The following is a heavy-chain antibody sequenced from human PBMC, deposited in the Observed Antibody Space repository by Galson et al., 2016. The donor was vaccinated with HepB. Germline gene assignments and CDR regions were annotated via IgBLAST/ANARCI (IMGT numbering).Heavy chain of an antibody. CDR2: ISYDRSRK. V-gene: IGHV3-30*04. CDR1: GFSFSSYP. Sequence: SQRLSCAASGFSFSSYPIHWVRQAPGKGLECVSVISYDRSRKYYADSVKGRFTITRANSKNTLYLQMSSMRAEDTAVYYWAKDEFLEGDYYYYGMDVWGQGTLVTVSS. CDR3: AKDEFLEGDYYYYGMDV. D-gene: IGHD3-3*01. J-gene: IGHJ6*02.